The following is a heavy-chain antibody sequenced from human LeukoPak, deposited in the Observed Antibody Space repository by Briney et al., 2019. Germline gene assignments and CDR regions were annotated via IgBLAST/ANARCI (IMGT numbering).Heavy chain of an antibody. CDR3: AKNQGIVATSPPY. V-gene: IGHV3-30*02. CDR2: IRYDGSNK. Sequence: GGSLRLSCAASGFTFSSYGMHWVRQAPGKGLEWVAFIRYDGSNKYYADSVKGRFTISRDNSKNTLYLQMNSLRAEDTAVYYCAKNQGIVATSPPYWGQGTLVTVSS. J-gene: IGHJ4*02. CDR1: GFTFSSYG. D-gene: IGHD5-12*01.